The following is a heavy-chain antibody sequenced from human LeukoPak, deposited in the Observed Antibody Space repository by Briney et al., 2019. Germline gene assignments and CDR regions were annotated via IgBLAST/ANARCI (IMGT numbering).Heavy chain of an antibody. J-gene: IGHJ4*02. CDR1: GYTFTCYY. CDR2: INPNSGGT. Sequence: ASVKVSCKASGYTFTCYYMHWVRQAPGQGLEWMGWINPNSGGTNYAQKFQGRVTMTRDTSISTAYMELSRLRSDDTAVYYCARDVDYYGSGSHFDYWGQGTLGTVSS. V-gene: IGHV1-2*02. CDR3: ARDVDYYGSGSHFDY. D-gene: IGHD3-10*01.